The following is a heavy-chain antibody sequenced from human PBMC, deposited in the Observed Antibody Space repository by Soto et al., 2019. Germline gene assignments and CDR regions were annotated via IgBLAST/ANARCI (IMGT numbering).Heavy chain of an antibody. D-gene: IGHD1-20*01. CDR1: GFSFRDHA. CDR3: ATTHNWNHFCGN. CDR2: MSYDGSSE. Sequence: QVQLVESGGGVGQPGRSLRLSCAASGFSFRDHAMHWVRQAPGKGLEWVALMSYDGSSEYYGDSVKGRFTISRDNSKNTLFLQMNSIRAEDTAVYYCATTHNWNHFCGNWGQGTLVTVSS. J-gene: IGHJ4*02. V-gene: IGHV3-30-3*01.